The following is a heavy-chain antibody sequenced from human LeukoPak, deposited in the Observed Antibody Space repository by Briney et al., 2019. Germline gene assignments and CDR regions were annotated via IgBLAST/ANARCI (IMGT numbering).Heavy chain of an antibody. CDR3: AKDGSREDYYYPSEPNWFDP. D-gene: IGHD3-10*01. J-gene: IGHJ5*02. V-gene: IGHV3-30*18. CDR1: GFTFSSSS. Sequence: PGRSPRLSSAASGFTFSSSSLHRVRAALRKGVEWGAVISYDGSNKYYADSVKGRFTISRDNSKNTLYLQMNSLRAEDTAVYYCAKDGSREDYYYPSEPNWFDPWGQGTLVTVSS. CDR2: ISYDGSNK.